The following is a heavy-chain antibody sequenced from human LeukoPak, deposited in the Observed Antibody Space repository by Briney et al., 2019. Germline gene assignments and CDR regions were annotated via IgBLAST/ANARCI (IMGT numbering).Heavy chain of an antibody. D-gene: IGHD5-18*01. Sequence: PGGSLRLSCAASGFTFSSYAMHWVRQAPGKGLEWVAVISYDGSNKYYADSVKGRFTISRDNSKNTLYLQMNSLRAEDTAVYYCARDQERLQLWLAGGAFDYWGQGTLVTVSS. CDR1: GFTFSSYA. CDR3: ARDQERLQLWLAGGAFDY. CDR2: ISYDGSNK. J-gene: IGHJ4*02. V-gene: IGHV3-30-3*01.